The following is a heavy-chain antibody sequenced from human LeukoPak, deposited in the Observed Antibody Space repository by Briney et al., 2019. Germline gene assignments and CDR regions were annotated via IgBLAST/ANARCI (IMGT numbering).Heavy chain of an antibody. Sequence: PGGSLRLSCAASGFTFDDYGMSWVRQAPGKGLEWVSGINWNGGSTGYADSVKGRFTISRDNAKNSLYLQMNSLRAEDTALYYCARTRVTTVSSYYFDYWGQGTLVTVSS. D-gene: IGHD4-17*01. CDR1: GFTFDDYG. J-gene: IGHJ4*02. CDR3: ARTRVTTVSSYYFDY. CDR2: INWNGGST. V-gene: IGHV3-20*04.